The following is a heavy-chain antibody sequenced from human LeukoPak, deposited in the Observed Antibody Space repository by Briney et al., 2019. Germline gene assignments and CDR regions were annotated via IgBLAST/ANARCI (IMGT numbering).Heavy chain of an antibody. CDR3: ARGSYQGYYYMDV. CDR1: GFTFTTYF. V-gene: IGHV1-46*01. CDR2: INPSGDTT. Sequence: ASVKVSCKASGFTFTTYFMHWVRQAPGQGLEWMGKINPSGDTTTYAQKFQGRVTMTRDTSTSTGYMELRSLRSEDTAVYYCARGSYQGYYYMDVWGKGTTVTVSS. J-gene: IGHJ6*03. D-gene: IGHD1-26*01.